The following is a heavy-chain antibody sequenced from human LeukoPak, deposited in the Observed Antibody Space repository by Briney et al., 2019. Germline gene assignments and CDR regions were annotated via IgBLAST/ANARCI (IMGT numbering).Heavy chain of an antibody. V-gene: IGHV2-5*02. CDR1: GFSLSTSGVG. J-gene: IGHJ5*02. Sequence: SGPTLVNPTQTLTLTCTFSGFSLSTSGVGVGSIRQLPGKALQWLALIYWDDEKYYSPSLKSRLSISRDTSRNQVVLTMTNMDPLDTATYFCAHSYYFGSRSYYNVWFAPWGLGTLVTVSS. CDR2: IYWDDEK. D-gene: IGHD3-10*01. CDR3: AHSYYFGSRSYYNVWFAP.